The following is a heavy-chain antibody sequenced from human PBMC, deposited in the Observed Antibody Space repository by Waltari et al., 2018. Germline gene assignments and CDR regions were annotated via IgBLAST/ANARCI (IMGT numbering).Heavy chain of an antibody. CDR1: AGSIDTYS. J-gene: IGHJ5*02. CDR3: ARQILGARVDP. V-gene: IGHV4-59*01. CDR2: IYYSGST. D-gene: IGHD1-26*01. Sequence: QMQLQESGPGLVKPSETLSLTCTLSAGSIDTYSWMWFRQPPGKGLEWIGHIYYSGSTNYNPSLKSRVTMSIDTSKNQFSLRLNSVTAADTAVYYCARQILGARVDPWGQGTQVTVSS.